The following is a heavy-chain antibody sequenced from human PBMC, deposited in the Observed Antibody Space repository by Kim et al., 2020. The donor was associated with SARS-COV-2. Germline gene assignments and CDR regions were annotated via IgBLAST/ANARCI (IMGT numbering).Heavy chain of an antibody. CDR3: ARAFS. J-gene: IGHJ5*02. CDR2: IKGDGSET. CDR1: GFIFTSEW. Sequence: GGSLRLSCEGSGFIFTSEWMSWVRQAPGKGPEWVANIKGDGSETYYADSVRGRFTISRDNAKRSMYLQMNSLRDDDTAVYHCARAFSWGQGTVVTVSS. V-gene: IGHV3-7*04.